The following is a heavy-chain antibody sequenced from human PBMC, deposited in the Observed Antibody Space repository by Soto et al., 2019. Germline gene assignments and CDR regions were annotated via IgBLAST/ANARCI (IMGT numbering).Heavy chain of an antibody. CDR1: GYSFTSYD. Sequence: XSVKVSFNASGYSFTSYDISLVRHSTGQGLEWMGWMNPNSGKTGYAQKFQGRVTMTRNTSIRTAYMELSSLTSEDTAVYYCACSVVVTAADAFDIWGPGTMVTVSS. J-gene: IGHJ3*02. V-gene: IGHV1-8*01. CDR3: ACSVVVTAADAFDI. CDR2: MNPNSGKT. D-gene: IGHD2-21*02.